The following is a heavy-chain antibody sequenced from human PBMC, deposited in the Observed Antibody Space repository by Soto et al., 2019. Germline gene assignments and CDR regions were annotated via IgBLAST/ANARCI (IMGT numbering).Heavy chain of an antibody. J-gene: IGHJ4*02. Sequence: EVQLVESGGGLVKPAGSLRLSCVASGFTFNIAWMSWVRQAPGKGLEWVGRIKSKTDGGTTEYAAPVKGRFTISRDDSKNTLYLQMNSLRTEDTAVYYCTTDDPINRNWGQGTLVTVSS. CDR3: TTDDPINRN. CDR1: GFTFNIAW. V-gene: IGHV3-15*01. CDR2: IKSKTDGGTT.